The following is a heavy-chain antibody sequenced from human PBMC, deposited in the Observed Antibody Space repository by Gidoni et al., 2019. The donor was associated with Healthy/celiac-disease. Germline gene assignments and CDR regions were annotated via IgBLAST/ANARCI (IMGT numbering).Heavy chain of an antibody. J-gene: IGHJ4*02. V-gene: IGHV1-8*01. D-gene: IGHD6-19*01. Sequence: QVQLVQSGAEVKKPGASVTVSCKASGYPFTSYAINWVRQATGQGLEWMGGMNPNSGNTGYAQKFQGRVTMTKNTSISTAYMELSSLRSEDTAVYYCARGRGRWLVRDYWGQGTLVTVSS. CDR2: MNPNSGNT. CDR1: GYPFTSYA. CDR3: ARGRGRWLVRDY.